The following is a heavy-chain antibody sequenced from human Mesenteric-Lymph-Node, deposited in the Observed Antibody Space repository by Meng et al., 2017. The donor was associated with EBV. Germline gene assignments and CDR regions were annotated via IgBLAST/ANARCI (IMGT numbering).Heavy chain of an antibody. CDR2: IYYSATT. D-gene: IGHD3-9*01. J-gene: IGHJ4*02. V-gene: IGHV4-61*01. CDR3: ARGGYYDLLTGYYRAFDY. Sequence: HVQLEGSGPGLVKPSETLSLTCTVSGGSVSSGSFYWNWIRQPPGKGLEWIGYIYYSATTNYNPSLKSRVTISVDTSKNQFYLNLSSVSAADTAIYYCARGGYYDLLTGYYRAFDYWGQGALVTVSS. CDR1: GGSVSSGSFY.